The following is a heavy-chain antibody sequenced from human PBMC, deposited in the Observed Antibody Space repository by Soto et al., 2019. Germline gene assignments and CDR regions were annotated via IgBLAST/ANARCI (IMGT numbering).Heavy chain of an antibody. CDR2: ISYDGSNK. Sequence: VVLLRLPSAASGFTFVGFGVHWVRQAPGKGLEWVAVISYDGSNKYYADSVKGRFTISRDNSKNTLYLQMNSLRAEDTAVYYFSKVSGEPLRYYNYYGMDVWGQGTTVTVS. CDR1: GFTFVGFG. J-gene: IGHJ6*02. CDR3: SKVSGEPLRYYNYYGMDV. D-gene: IGHD3-16*01. V-gene: IGHV3-30*18.